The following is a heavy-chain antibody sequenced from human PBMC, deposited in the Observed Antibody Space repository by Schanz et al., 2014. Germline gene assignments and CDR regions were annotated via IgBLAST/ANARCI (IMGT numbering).Heavy chain of an antibody. J-gene: IGHJ4*02. CDR1: GYTFTSSG. CDR3: ARDRDQWDGNFCDF. V-gene: IGHV1-18*01. D-gene: IGHD1-26*01. CDR2: INGYNAHT. Sequence: QVQLVQSGAEVKKPGASVKVSCKASGYTFTSSGFSWVRQAPGQGLEWMGWINGYNAHTNYAQKFQGSVTMTTDTSTSTVYMELRSLRSDDTAVYYCARDRDQWDGNFCDFWGQGTLVTVSS.